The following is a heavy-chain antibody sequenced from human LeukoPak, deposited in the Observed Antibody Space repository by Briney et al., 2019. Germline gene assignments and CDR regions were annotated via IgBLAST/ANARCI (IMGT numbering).Heavy chain of an antibody. Sequence: PGGSLRLSCAASGFTFSRYGMHWVCQAPGKGLEWVAVIWSDGNNKEHGDSVKGRFTISRDNSKNTLYLQMNSLRAEDTAMYYCARDYCSSISCMDAWGQGTTVTVSS. CDR2: IWSDGNNK. CDR1: GFTFSRYG. J-gene: IGHJ6*02. V-gene: IGHV3-33*01. CDR3: ARDYCSSISCMDA. D-gene: IGHD2-2*01.